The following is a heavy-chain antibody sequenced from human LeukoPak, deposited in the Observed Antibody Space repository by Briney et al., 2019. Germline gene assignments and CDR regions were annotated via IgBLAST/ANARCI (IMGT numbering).Heavy chain of an antibody. Sequence: PGGSLRLSCAASEFTFSSYWMNWVRQAPGKGLEWVSYISSSGSTIYYADSVKGRFTISRDNAKNSLYLQMNSLRAEDTAVYYCAELGITMIGGVWGKGTTVTISS. CDR2: ISSSGSTI. CDR1: EFTFSSYW. J-gene: IGHJ6*04. CDR3: AELGITMIGGV. V-gene: IGHV3-48*03. D-gene: IGHD3-10*02.